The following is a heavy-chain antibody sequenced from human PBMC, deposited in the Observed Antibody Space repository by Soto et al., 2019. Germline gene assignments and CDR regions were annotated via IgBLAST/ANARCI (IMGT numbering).Heavy chain of an antibody. CDR2: ITYDGSNQ. Sequence: GESLKISCAASGFIFSSYTMHWVRQAPGKGLEWVGVITYDGSNQYYADSVKGRFTISRDNPRNMLFLQMNSLRPDDTAVYYCARAPSGSYPEFDYWGQGTLVTVSS. J-gene: IGHJ4*02. D-gene: IGHD1-26*01. CDR1: GFIFSSYT. CDR3: ARAPSGSYPEFDY. V-gene: IGHV3-30-3*01.